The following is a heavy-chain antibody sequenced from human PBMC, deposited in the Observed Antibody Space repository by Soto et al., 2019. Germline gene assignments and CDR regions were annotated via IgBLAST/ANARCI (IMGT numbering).Heavy chain of an antibody. CDR3: AKKVNSGPGSQFFDY. D-gene: IGHD3-10*01. J-gene: IGHJ4*02. V-gene: IGHV3-23*01. CDR1: GFTFSSYS. CDR2: FSTGGDGGTT. Sequence: GGSLRLSCAASGFTFSSYSMSWIRQAPGKGLEWVSGFSTGGDGGTTYYADSVKGRFTISRDNSKNTLFLQMNSLRAEDTAIYYCAKKVNSGPGSQFFDYWGQGTLVTVSS.